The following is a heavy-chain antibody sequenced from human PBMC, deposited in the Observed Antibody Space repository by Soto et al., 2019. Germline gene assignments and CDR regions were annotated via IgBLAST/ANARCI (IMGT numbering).Heavy chain of an antibody. J-gene: IGHJ4*02. V-gene: IGHV6-1*01. CDR2: TYYRSKWYI. CDR1: GDSISSNSAA. CDR3: TRDEYY. Sequence: SQTLSLTCVISGDSISSNSAAWYWIRQSPSRGLEYLGRTYYRSKWYIDYAVSVKGRITINPDTSRNQFSLQLNSVTPEDTAVYYCTRDEYYWGQGTLVIVSS.